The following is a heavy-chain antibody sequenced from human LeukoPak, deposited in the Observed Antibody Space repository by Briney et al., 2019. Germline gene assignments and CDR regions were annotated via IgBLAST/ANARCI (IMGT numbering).Heavy chain of an antibody. V-gene: IGHV3-48*04. CDR2: ISSSSSTI. D-gene: IGHD5-18*01. J-gene: IGHJ6*02. CDR1: GFTFTSYS. Sequence: GGSLRLSCAASGFTFTSYSMSWVRQAPGKGLEWVSYISSSSSTIYYADSVKGRFTISRDNAKNSLYLQMNSLRAEDTAVYYCARDARGYSYGHYYYYGMDVWGQGTMVTVSS. CDR3: ARDARGYSYGHYYYYGMDV.